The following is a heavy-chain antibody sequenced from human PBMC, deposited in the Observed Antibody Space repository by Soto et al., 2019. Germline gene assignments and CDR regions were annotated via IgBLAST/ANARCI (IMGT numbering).Heavy chain of an antibody. Sequence: GESVKISCXGSGYSFTSYWIGWVRQMPGKGLEWMGIIYPGDSDTRYSPSFQGQVTISADKSISTAYLQWSSLKASDTAMYYCARLIGYSSSSAYYGMDVWGQGTTVTVSS. J-gene: IGHJ6*02. CDR1: GYSFTSYW. D-gene: IGHD6-6*01. V-gene: IGHV5-51*01. CDR3: ARLIGYSSSSAYYGMDV. CDR2: IYPGDSDT.